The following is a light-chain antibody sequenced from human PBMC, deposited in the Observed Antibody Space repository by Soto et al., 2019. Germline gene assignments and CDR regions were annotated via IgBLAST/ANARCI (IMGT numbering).Light chain of an antibody. Sequence: DIQMTQSPSTLSASVGDRVTITCRASQSISSWLAWYQQKPGKAPKLLIYKASSLESGVPSRFSGSGSGTEFTLTISSLQPDEFATYYCQQYNNYPWTFGRGTKVEIK. V-gene: IGKV1-5*03. CDR3: QQYNNYPWT. CDR2: KAS. CDR1: QSISSW. J-gene: IGKJ1*01.